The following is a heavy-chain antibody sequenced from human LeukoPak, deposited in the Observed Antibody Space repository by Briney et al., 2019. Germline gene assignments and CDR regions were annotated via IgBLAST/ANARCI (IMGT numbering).Heavy chain of an antibody. CDR1: GGSIPISTYY. V-gene: IGHV4-39*07. CDR2: IYYSGST. D-gene: IGHD5-24*01. J-gene: IGHJ4*02. Sequence: SETLSLTCTVSGGSIPISTYYWGWVRQPPGKGLEWIGSIYYSGSTKYSPSLKSRVTISVDTSKNQFSLRLSSVTAADTAVYYCARVGDGYNNYFDYWGQGILVTVSS. CDR3: ARVGDGYNNYFDY.